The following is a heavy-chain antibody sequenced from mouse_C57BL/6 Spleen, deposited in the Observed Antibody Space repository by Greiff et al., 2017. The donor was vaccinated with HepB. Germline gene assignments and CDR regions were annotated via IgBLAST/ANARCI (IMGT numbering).Heavy chain of an antibody. CDR2: IDPSDSYT. V-gene: IGHV1-69*01. CDR1: GYTFTSYW. CDR3: ARTVSYGSSFYY. Sequence: VKLQQPGAELVMPGASVKLSCKASGYTFTSYWMHWVKQRPGQGLEWIGEIDPSDSYTNYNQKFKGKSTLTVDKSSSTAYMQLSSLTSEDSAVYYCARTVSYGSSFYYWGQGTTLTVSS. D-gene: IGHD1-1*01. J-gene: IGHJ2*01.